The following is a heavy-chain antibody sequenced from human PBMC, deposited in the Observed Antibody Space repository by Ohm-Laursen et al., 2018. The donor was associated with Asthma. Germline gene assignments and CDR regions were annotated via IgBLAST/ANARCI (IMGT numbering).Heavy chain of an antibody. V-gene: IGHV1-69*06. J-gene: IGHJ4*02. CDR1: GGTFSSYA. CDR3: ARVAAAAGHCDH. D-gene: IGHD6-13*01. CDR2: ILPSFGTP. Sequence: ASVKVSCKASGGTFSSYAISWVRQVPGQGLEWMGGILPSFGTPNYAQKFQGRVTITADRSTSTAYLELTSLRYEDTAVYYCARVAAAAGHCDHWGQGTLVTVSS.